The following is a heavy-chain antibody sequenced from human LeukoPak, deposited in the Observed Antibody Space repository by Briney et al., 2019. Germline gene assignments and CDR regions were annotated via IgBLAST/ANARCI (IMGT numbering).Heavy chain of an antibody. D-gene: IGHD5-18*01. J-gene: IGHJ4*02. CDR1: GFILRNYA. Sequence: GGSLRLSCAASGFILRNYAMTWVRHAPRKGLEWDSGISGGVGTTNYADSVKGRFTISRDNSKNTVFLQMNSLRAEDTAIYYCAKGIHLSLSENDYWGQGTLVTVSS. V-gene: IGHV3-23*01. CDR3: AKGIHLSLSENDY. CDR2: ISGGVGTT.